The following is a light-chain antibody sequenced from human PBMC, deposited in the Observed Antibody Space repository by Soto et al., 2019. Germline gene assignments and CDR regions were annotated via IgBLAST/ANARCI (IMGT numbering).Light chain of an antibody. CDR2: EVS. V-gene: IGLV2-14*01. CDR3: SAYTTSSALVV. CDR1: SSDVGAYDF. Sequence: QSVLTQPASVSGSPGQSITISCSGTSSDVGAYDFVSWYQQHPGKVPKLMIFEVSHRPSGVSHRFSGSKSGNMASLTISGRQAEDEADYYCSAYTTSSALVVFGGGTKLTVL. J-gene: IGLJ2*01.